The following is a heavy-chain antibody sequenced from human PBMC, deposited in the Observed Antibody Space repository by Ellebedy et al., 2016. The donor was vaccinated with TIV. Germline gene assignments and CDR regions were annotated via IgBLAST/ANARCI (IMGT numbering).Heavy chain of an antibody. Sequence: AASVKVSCKTSGYTFAGYYIHWVRQAPGQGLEWMGWINPNTGATKYAQKFQGRVTMTRATSISTTYPELSTLRSDDAAVYYCAKALSAYDYYVLDFWGQGTLLTVSS. CDR3: AKALSAYDYYVLDF. CDR1: GYTFAGYY. J-gene: IGHJ4*02. CDR2: INPNTGAT. V-gene: IGHV1-2*02. D-gene: IGHD3-10*02.